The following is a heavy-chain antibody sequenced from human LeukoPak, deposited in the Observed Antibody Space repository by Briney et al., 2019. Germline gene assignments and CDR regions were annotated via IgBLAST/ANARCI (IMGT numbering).Heavy chain of an antibody. CDR2: ISYDGSNK. CDR1: GFTFSSYA. Sequence: PGGSLRLSCAASGFTFSSYAMHWVRQAPGKGLEWVAVISYDGSNKYYADSVKGRFTISRDNSKNTLYLQMNSLRAEDTAVYYCARSWGRIAAAVVYWFDPWGQGTLVTVSS. J-gene: IGHJ5*02. CDR3: ARSWGRIAAAVVYWFDP. V-gene: IGHV3-30-3*01. D-gene: IGHD6-13*01.